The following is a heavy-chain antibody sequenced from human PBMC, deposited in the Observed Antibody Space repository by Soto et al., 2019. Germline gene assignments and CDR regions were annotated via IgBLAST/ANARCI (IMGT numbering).Heavy chain of an antibody. CDR1: GYTFTSYA. CDR3: ARDYGDYGPYYYYYYYMDV. D-gene: IGHD4-17*01. Sequence: ASGYTFTSYAMHWVRQAPGQRLEWMGWINAGNGNTKYSQKFQGRVTITRDTSASTAYMELSSLRSEDTAVYYCARDYGDYGPYYYYYYYMDVWGKGTTVTVSS. V-gene: IGHV1-3*01. J-gene: IGHJ6*03. CDR2: INAGNGNT.